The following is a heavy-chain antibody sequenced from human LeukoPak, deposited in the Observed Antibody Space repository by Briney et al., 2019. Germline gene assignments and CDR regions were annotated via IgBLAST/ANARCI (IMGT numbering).Heavy chain of an antibody. CDR2: IKQDGSEK. CDR3: ARGYDYGDPYYFDF. J-gene: IGHJ4*02. Sequence: PGGSLRLSCAASGFIFSSYWMSWVRQAPGKGLEGVANIKQDGSEKYYVNAVKGRFTISRDNAKNSLYLQMNSLRAEDTAVYYCARGYDYGDPYYFDFWGQGTLVTVSS. D-gene: IGHD4-17*01. CDR1: GFIFSSYW. V-gene: IGHV3-7*01.